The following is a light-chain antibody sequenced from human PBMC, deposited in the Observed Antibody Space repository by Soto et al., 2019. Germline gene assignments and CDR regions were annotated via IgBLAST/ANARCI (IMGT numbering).Light chain of an antibody. CDR1: SSSIGSNT. J-gene: IGLJ2*01. V-gene: IGLV1-44*01. CDR2: CHN. Sequence: QSVLTQPPSASGTPGQRVTISCSGSSSSIGSNTVNWYQQLPGTAPKLLIYCHNQRPSGVPDRFSGSRSGTSAALAISGLQSEDEADYYCAAWDDSLNGRVFGGGTKLTVL. CDR3: AAWDDSLNGRV.